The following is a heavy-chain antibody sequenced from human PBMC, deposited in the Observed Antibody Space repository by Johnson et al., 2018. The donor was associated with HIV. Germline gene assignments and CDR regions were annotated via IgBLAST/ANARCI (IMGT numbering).Heavy chain of an antibody. V-gene: IGHV3-30*14. Sequence: QMLLVESGGGVVQPGRSLRLSCAASGFTFSSYAMHWVRQAPGKGLEWVAVISYDGSHKYYADSVKGRFTISRDNSNNSLFLQMNSLRVEDTAVYYCVRSGGYPNAFYMWGQGSLVTVPA. CDR3: VRSGGYPNAFYM. CDR2: ISYDGSHK. J-gene: IGHJ3*02. D-gene: IGHD6-13*01. CDR1: GFTFSSYA.